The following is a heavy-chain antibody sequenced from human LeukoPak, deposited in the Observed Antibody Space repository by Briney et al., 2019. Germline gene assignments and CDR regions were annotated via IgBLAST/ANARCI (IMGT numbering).Heavy chain of an antibody. J-gene: IGHJ4*02. V-gene: IGHV3-7*01. CDR1: GFTFSSYW. Sequence: SLRPSCAASGFTFSSYWMSWVRHSPGKGLECVANIKQDGSEKYYVDSVKGGLTISRENAKNSLYLQMNSLRAEDTAVYYCARDCGGDCLYFDYWGQGTLVTVCS. CDR2: IKQDGSEK. CDR3: ARDCGGDCLYFDY. D-gene: IGHD2-21*02.